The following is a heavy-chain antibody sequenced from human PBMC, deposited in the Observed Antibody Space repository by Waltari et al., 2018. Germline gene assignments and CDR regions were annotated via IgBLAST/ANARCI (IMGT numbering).Heavy chain of an antibody. J-gene: IGHJ5*02. Sequence: EVQLLESGGGLVQPGGSLRLSCAASGFTFSSYAMSWVRQAPGKGLEWVSAICGSGGSTYYADSVKGRFTISRDNSKNTLYLQMNSLRAEDTAVYYCAKGSDCSGGSCYSRGFDPWGQGTLVTVSS. CDR2: ICGSGGST. CDR1: GFTFSSYA. V-gene: IGHV3-23*01. D-gene: IGHD2-15*01. CDR3: AKGSDCSGGSCYSRGFDP.